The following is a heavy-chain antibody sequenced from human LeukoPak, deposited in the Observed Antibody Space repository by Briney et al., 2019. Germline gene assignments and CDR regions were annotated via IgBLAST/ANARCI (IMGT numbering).Heavy chain of an antibody. V-gene: IGHV4-59*01. D-gene: IGHD6-13*01. CDR2: IYYSGST. J-gene: IGHJ4*02. Sequence: SETLSLTCTVSGESISGFYWTWIRQPPGKGLEWIGYIYYSGSTNYNPSLKSRVTISVDTSKNQFSLKLISVTAADTAVYYCARGDSSSWPNWGQGTLVTVSS. CDR1: GESISGFY. CDR3: ARGDSSSWPN.